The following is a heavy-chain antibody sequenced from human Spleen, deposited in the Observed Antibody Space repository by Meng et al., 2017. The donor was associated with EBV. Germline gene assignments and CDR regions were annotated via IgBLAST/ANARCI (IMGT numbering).Heavy chain of an antibody. CDR1: GYTFINYY. CDR3: STYGGTDFDY. Sequence: QVQLVQSGAEVKKPGASVNVSCKAPGYTFINYYIHWVRQATGQGLEWMGWMNPNSGNTGSAQKFQGRVTITRNTSISTAYMELSSLKSEDTAVYYCSTYGGTDFDYWGLGTLVTVSS. CDR2: MNPNSGNT. D-gene: IGHD4-23*01. J-gene: IGHJ4*02. V-gene: IGHV1-8*02.